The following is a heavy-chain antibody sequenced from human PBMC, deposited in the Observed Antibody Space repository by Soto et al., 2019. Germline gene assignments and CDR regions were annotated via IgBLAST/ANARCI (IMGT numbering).Heavy chain of an antibody. CDR1: GGSISSSSYY. Sequence: XXTLSLPFTVSGGSISSSSYYWGWIRQPPGKGLEWIGSIYYSGSTYYNPSLKSRVTISVDTSKNQFSLKLSSVTAADTAVYYCARLVWFGETYGMDVWGQGTTVTVSS. CDR3: ARLVWFGETYGMDV. D-gene: IGHD3-10*01. J-gene: IGHJ6*02. CDR2: IYYSGST. V-gene: IGHV4-39*01.